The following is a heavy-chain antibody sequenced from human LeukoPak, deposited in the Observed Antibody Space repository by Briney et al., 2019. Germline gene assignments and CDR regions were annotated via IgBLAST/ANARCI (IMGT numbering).Heavy chain of an antibody. CDR3: ARSGSGHLDY. J-gene: IGHJ4*02. V-gene: IGHV3-48*02. D-gene: IGHD2-15*01. Sequence: PGGSLRLSCAASGFTFSSYGMNWVRQAPGKGLEWVSYISSSSSSIYYADSVKGRFTISRDNAKNSLYLQMNSLRDEDTAVYYCARSGSGHLDYWGQGTLVTVSS. CDR1: GFTFSSYG. CDR2: ISSSSSSI.